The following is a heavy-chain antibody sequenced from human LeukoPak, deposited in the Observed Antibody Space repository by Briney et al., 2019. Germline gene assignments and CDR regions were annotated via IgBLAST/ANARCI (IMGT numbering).Heavy chain of an antibody. CDR3: ARGGGDGYNSPFDY. CDR2: IYSGGST. D-gene: IGHD5-24*01. CDR1: GFTVSSNY. V-gene: IGHV3-53*01. Sequence: GGSLRLSCAASGFTVSSNYMSWVRQAPGKGLEWVSVIYSGGSTYYADSVKGRFTISRDNSKNTLYLQMNSLRAEDTAVYYCARGGGDGYNSPFDYWGQGTLVTVSS. J-gene: IGHJ4*02.